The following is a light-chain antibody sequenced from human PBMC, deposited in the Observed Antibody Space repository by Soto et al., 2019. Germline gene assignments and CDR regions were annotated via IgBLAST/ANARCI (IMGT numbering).Light chain of an antibody. CDR2: DAS. V-gene: IGKV1-5*01. CDR1: QSISSW. CDR3: QQYKSYRT. J-gene: IGKJ1*01. Sequence: DIQMTQSPSTLSASVGDRVTITCRSSQSISSWLAWYQQKPGKAPKLLIYDASSLESGVPSRFSGSGSGTEFTLTISSLQPDDFATYYCQQYKSYRTFGQGTKVGIK.